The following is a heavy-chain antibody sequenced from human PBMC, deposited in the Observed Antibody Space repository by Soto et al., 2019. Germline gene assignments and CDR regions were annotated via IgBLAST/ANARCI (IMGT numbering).Heavy chain of an antibody. J-gene: IGHJ4*02. D-gene: IGHD6-6*01. Sequence: ASVKVSCKASGYTFTAYFMHWVRQAPGQGLEWIGIINPSGGSTNYAQKFQGRVALTWDTSTSTVYMDLRSLRSDDTAVYYCARAKFSSSSFFFDYWGRGNLVTVSS. V-gene: IGHV1-46*01. CDR3: ARAKFSSSSFFFDY. CDR1: GYTFTAYF. CDR2: INPSGGST.